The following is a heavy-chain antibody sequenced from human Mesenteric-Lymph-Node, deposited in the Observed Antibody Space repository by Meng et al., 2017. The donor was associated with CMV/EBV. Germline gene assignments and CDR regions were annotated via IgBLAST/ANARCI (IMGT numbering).Heavy chain of an antibody. Sequence: GESLKISCIASGFSFSDYSINWVRQAPGKGLEWVSYISDNGRTMYYVDSVRGRFTVSRDNTKNSVYLQLNSLRAEDTAVYFCATSMVRGLIYWGQGTLVTVSS. V-gene: IGHV3-48*04. CDR3: ATSMVRGLIY. CDR2: ISDNGRTM. J-gene: IGHJ4*01. D-gene: IGHD3-10*01. CDR1: GFSFSDYS.